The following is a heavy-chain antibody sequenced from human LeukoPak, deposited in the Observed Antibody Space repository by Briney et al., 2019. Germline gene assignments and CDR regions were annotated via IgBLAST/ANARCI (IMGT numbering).Heavy chain of an antibody. J-gene: IGHJ5*02. CDR2: IFHLGNT. V-gene: IGHV4-59*01. CDR1: GGSITTYY. Sequence: PSETLSLTCTVSGGSITTYYWSWIRQSPGQGPELIGYIFHLGNTNYNPSLKSRVTISVDTSKNQFSLKLNSVTAADTAMYYCARAGPSEGFDPKWFDPWGQGTLVTVSS. CDR3: ARAGPSEGFDPKWFDP.